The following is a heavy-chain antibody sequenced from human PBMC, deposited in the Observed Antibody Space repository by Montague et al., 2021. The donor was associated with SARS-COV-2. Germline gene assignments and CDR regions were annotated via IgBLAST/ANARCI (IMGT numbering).Heavy chain of an antibody. CDR3: ARTHYDILAGYYYDMDV. V-gene: IGHV2-70*11. J-gene: IGHJ6*02. Sequence: PALVKPTQTLTLTCTFSGFSLSTSGMCVSWIRQPPGKALEWLARIDWDDDKYYSTSLKTRLTISKHTSKNQVVLTMTNMDPVDTATYYCARTHYDILAGYYYDMDVWGQGTTVTVSS. CDR2: IDWDDDK. D-gene: IGHD3-9*01. CDR1: GFSLSTSGMC.